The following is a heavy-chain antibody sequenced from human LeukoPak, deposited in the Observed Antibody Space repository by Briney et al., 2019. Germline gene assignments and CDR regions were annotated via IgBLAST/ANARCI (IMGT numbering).Heavy chain of an antibody. CDR2: IYSGGST. J-gene: IGHJ4*02. Sequence: GGSLRLSCAASGFTVSSNYMSWVRQAPGKGLEWVSVIYSGGSTYYADSVKGRFTISRDNSKNTLYLQMNSLRAEDTAVYYCARDRPVATGYFDYWGQGTLVTVSS. CDR3: ARDRPVATGYFDY. D-gene: IGHD5-12*01. CDR1: GFTVSSNY. V-gene: IGHV3-66*01.